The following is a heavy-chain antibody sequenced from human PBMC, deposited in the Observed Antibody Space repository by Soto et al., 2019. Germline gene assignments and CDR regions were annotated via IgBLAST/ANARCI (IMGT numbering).Heavy chain of an antibody. Sequence: QVQLVQSGAEVKKPGSSVKVSCKASGGTFSTSAISWVRQAPGQGLEWVGGIMPVFPTPDYAQNFQGRVTITADESTTTPSLELTSLRADDTAVYYCAREKDRLKLGGNSYYSLDVWGQGTAITVSS. J-gene: IGHJ6*02. CDR3: AREKDRLKLGGNSYYSLDV. CDR1: GGTFSTSA. CDR2: IMPVFPTP. D-gene: IGHD3-3*02. V-gene: IGHV1-69*12.